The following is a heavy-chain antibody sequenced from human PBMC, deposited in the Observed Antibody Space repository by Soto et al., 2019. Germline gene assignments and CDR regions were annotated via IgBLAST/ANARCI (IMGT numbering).Heavy chain of an antibody. Sequence: SETLSLTCTVPGCSIISYYWSWIRQTPGKGLEWIGYIYYTGSTKYNPSLKSRVTMSLDTSTNQFSLKLSSVTAADSAVYYCARHKGATRATLEYWGQGTLVTVSS. CDR3: ARHKGATRATLEY. V-gene: IGHV4-59*08. CDR1: GCSIISYY. CDR2: IYYTGST. J-gene: IGHJ4*02.